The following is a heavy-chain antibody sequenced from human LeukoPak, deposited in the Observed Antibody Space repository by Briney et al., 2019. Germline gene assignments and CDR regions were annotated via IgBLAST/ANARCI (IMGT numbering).Heavy chain of an antibody. CDR3: ARAREKYYYDSSGRGDAFDI. V-gene: IGHV3-74*01. CDR2: INTVGSST. J-gene: IGHJ3*02. D-gene: IGHD3-22*01. CDR1: GFTFSFYW. Sequence: PGGSLRLSCAASGFTFSFYWMHWVRQAPGKGLVWVSHINTVGSSTSYADSVKGRFTISRDNAKNTLFLQMNSLRAEDTAVYYCARAREKYYYDSSGRGDAFDIWGQGTMVIVSS.